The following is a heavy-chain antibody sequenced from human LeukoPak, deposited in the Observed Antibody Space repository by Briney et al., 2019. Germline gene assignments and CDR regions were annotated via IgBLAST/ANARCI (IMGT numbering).Heavy chain of an antibody. CDR2: IYSAGNT. CDR3: ARASGYSGPRRWFDP. Sequence: GGSLRLSCAASGFTFSIYAMSWVRQAPGKGLEWVSFIYSAGNTYYADFVKGRFTISRHTSKNTLYLQMNSLRAEDTAVYYCARASGYSGPRRWFDPWGQGTLVTVSS. J-gene: IGHJ5*02. CDR1: GFTFSIYA. D-gene: IGHD5-12*01. V-gene: IGHV3-53*04.